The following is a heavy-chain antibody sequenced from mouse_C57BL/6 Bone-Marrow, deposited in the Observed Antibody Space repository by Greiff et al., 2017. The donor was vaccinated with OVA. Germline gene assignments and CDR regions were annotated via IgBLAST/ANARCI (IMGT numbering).Heavy chain of an antibody. V-gene: IGHV5-6*01. J-gene: IGHJ3*01. CDR1: GFTFSSYG. Sequence: EVKLMESGGDLVKPGGSLKLSCAASGFTFSSYGMSWVRQTPDKRLEWVATISSGGSCTYYPDSVKGRFTISRDNAKNTLYLQMSSLKSEDTAMYYCARHEGLRRFAYWGQGTLVTVSA. D-gene: IGHD2-4*01. CDR3: ARHEGLRRFAY. CDR2: ISSGGSCT.